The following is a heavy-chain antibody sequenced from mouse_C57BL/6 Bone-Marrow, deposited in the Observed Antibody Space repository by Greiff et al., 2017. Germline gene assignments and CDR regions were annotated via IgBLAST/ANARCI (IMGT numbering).Heavy chain of an antibody. V-gene: IGHV1-64*01. CDR1: GYTFTSYW. CDR2: IHPNSGST. D-gene: IGHD1-1*01. J-gene: IGHJ1*03. CDR3: AYYYGSSGVYWYFDV. Sequence: QVQLQQPGAELVKPGASVKLSCKASGYTFTSYWMHWVKQRPGQGLEWIGMIHPNSGSTNYNEKFKSKATLTVDKSSSTAYMQLSSRTSEDSAVYYWAYYYGSSGVYWYFDVWGTGTTVTVSS.